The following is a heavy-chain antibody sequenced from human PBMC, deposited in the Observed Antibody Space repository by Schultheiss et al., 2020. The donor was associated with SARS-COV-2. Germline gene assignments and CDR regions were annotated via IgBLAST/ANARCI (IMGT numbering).Heavy chain of an antibody. J-gene: IGHJ1*01. CDR2: IKKDGSEK. CDR3: ATDLAGEEDH. V-gene: IGHV3-7*01. D-gene: IGHD3-16*01. Sequence: GASLKISCAASGFTFTNYWMTWVRQAPGKGLERVANIKKDGSEKLYVDSVKGRFTISRDNAKKTLYLQMNSHRGEDTAVYYCATDLAGEEDHWGQGTLVTVSS. CDR1: GFTFTNYW.